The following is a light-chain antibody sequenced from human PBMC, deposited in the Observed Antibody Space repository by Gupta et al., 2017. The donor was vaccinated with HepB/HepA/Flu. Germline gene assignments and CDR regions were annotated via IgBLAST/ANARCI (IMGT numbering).Light chain of an antibody. V-gene: IGKV3-11*01. J-gene: IGKJ4*01. CDR1: QSVSSY. Sequence: EIVLTQSPATLSLSPGERATLSCRASQSVSSYLAWYQQKPGQAPRLLIYDALNRATGIPAKFSGSGSGTEFTLTISSLEPEDFAVYYCQHQDNWPLTFGGGTKVEIK. CDR3: QHQDNWPLT. CDR2: DAL.